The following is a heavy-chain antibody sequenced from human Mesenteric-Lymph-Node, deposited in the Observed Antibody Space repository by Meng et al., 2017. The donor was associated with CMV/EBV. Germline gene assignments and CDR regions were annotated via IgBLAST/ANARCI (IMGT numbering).Heavy chain of an antibody. CDR1: GGSFSGYY. V-gene: IGHV4-34*01. Sequence: VQLNKWGAGLVKPSETLSVTCAVYGGSFSGYYWNWIRQSPEKGLEWIGEINHSGSTTYNPSFTSRIIISVDTSTNQISLNMSSVTAADTAVYYCARGSSYDILTGYFDYWGQGALVTVSS. J-gene: IGHJ4*02. CDR2: INHSGST. CDR3: ARGSSYDILTGYFDY. D-gene: IGHD3-9*01.